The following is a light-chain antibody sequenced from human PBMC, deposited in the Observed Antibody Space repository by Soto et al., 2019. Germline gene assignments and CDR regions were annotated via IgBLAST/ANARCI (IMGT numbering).Light chain of an antibody. Sequence: QSALTQPASVSGSPGQSITISCTGTSSDVGGYNYVSWYQQYPGKAPKVMIFDVSNRPSGVSDRFSGSKSGNTAFLTISGLQAEDEAAYYCSSYTSSSTRLFGGGTKLTVL. CDR1: SSDVGGYNY. J-gene: IGLJ3*02. CDR3: SSYTSSSTRL. CDR2: DVS. V-gene: IGLV2-14*01.